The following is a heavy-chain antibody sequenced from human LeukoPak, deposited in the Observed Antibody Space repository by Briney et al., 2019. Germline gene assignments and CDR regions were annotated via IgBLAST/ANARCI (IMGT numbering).Heavy chain of an antibody. CDR2: INTNAGST. CDR3: ARRLDTAIPFDY. J-gene: IGHJ4*02. D-gene: IGHD5-18*01. CDR1: GYTFTNFG. V-gene: IGHV7-4-1*02. Sequence: ASVKVSCKASGYTFTNFGIHWVRQAPGQGLEWMGCINTNAGSTTYAQGFQGRVAFSWDTSVSTAYLQLSSLKADDTAVYYCARRLDTAIPFDYWGQGTLVTVSS.